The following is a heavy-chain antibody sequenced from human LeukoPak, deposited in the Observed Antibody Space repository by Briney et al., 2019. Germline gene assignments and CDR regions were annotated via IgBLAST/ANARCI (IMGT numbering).Heavy chain of an antibody. D-gene: IGHD1-26*01. CDR3: ARGVGKKWEF. Sequence: SETLSLTCAVDVGSLSGYYWSWIRQPPGKGLEWIGEINHSGITNYNPSLKSRVIISIDTSNNNQFSLRVSSVTAADTAVYYCARGVGKKWEFGGQGTLVTVSS. CDR1: VGSLSGYY. V-gene: IGHV4-34*01. CDR2: INHSGIT. J-gene: IGHJ4*02.